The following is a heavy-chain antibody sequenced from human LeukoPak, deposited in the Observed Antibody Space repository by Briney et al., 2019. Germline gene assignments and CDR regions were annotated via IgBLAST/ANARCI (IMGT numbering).Heavy chain of an antibody. Sequence: GGSLRLSCAVSGFTFSSYAMTWVRQAPGKGLEWVSAISGSGGSTYYADSVKGQFTISRDNSKNTLYLQMNSLRAEDTAVYYCAKSSYYDSSGYYREYYFDHWGQGTLVTVSS. D-gene: IGHD3-22*01. V-gene: IGHV3-23*01. CDR1: GFTFSSYA. CDR2: ISGSGGST. J-gene: IGHJ4*02. CDR3: AKSSYYDSSGYYREYYFDH.